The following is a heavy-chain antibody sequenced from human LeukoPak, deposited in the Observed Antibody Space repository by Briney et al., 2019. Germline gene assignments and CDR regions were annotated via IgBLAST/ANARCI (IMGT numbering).Heavy chain of an antibody. CDR2: ISYDGSNK. V-gene: IGHV3-30-3*01. D-gene: IGHD1-26*01. J-gene: IGHJ4*02. CDR1: GFTFSSYA. Sequence: GRSLRLSCAASGFTFSSYAMHWVRQAPGKGLEWVAVISYDGSNKYYADSVKGRFTISRDNSKNTLYLQMNSLRAEDTAVYYCAREASGSSRTGLDYWGQGTLVTVSS. CDR3: AREASGSSRTGLDY.